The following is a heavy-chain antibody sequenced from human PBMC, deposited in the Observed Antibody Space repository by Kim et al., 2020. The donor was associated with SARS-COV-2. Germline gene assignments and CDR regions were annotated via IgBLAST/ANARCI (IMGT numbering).Heavy chain of an antibody. J-gene: IGHJ4*02. CDR3: ARGYMAGTIDF. V-gene: IGHV3-20*01. CDR1: GFTFDDYG. CDR2: VKKNGGNT. D-gene: IGHD3-16*02. Sequence: GGSLRLSCAASGFTFDDYGMSWVRQAPGKGLEWVSGVKKNGGNTGYADAVKGRFTISRDNGKNSLHLQMNSLRPEDTALYHCARGYMAGTIDFWGRGTLVT.